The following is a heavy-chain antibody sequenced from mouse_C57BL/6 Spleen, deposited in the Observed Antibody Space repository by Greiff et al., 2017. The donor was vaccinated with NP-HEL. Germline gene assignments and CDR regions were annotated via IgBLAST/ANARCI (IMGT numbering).Heavy chain of an antibody. CDR3: ARKDGTSWFAY. D-gene: IGHD4-1*01. Sequence: QVQLKQSGAELARPGASVKMSCKASGYTFTSYTMHWVKQRPGQGLEWIGYINPSSGYTKYNQKFKDKATLTADKSSSTAYMQLSSLTSEDSAVYYCARKDGTSWFAYWGQGTLVTVSA. CDR1: GYTFTSYT. CDR2: INPSSGYT. J-gene: IGHJ3*01. V-gene: IGHV1-4*01.